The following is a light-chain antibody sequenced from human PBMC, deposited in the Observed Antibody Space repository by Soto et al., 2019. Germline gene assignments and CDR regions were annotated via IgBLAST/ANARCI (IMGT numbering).Light chain of an antibody. J-gene: IGLJ1*01. V-gene: IGLV1-40*01. CDR2: GNS. CDR1: SSNIGAGHD. Sequence: QSVLTQPPPVSGAPGQRVTISCTGSSSNIGAGHDVHWYQHLPGTAPKLLIYGNSNRPSGVPDRFSGSKSGTSASLAITGLQAEDEADYYCQSYDSSLSGSEVFGTGTKLTVL. CDR3: QSYDSSLSGSEV.